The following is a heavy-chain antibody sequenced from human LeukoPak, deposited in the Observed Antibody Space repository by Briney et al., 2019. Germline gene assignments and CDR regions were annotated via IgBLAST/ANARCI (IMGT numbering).Heavy chain of an antibody. CDR1: GYTFTSYG. CDR2: ISAYNVNT. D-gene: IGHD2-2*01. CDR3: ARERADIVVVPAANPPDYYGMDV. J-gene: IGHJ6*04. Sequence: ASGKVSCKASGYTFTSYGVSWGRQSPGQGLEWMGWISAYNVNTNYAQKLQGRVTMTTDTSTSTAYMELRSLRSDDTAVYYCARERADIVVVPAANPPDYYGMDVWGKGTTVTVSS. V-gene: IGHV1-18*04.